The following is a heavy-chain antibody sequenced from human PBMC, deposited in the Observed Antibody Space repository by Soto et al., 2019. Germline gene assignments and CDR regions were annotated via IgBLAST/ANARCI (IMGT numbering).Heavy chain of an antibody. D-gene: IGHD3-22*01. CDR2: INVGNGNT. V-gene: IGHV1-3*01. Sequence: ASVKVSCKASGYTFTTYALHWVRQAPGQRLEWMGWINVGNGNTKYSQKFQGRVTITRDTSASTAHMELSSLRSEDTAVYYCADGISGSLDYWGQGTLVTVSS. CDR3: ADGISGSLDY. J-gene: IGHJ4*02. CDR1: GYTFTTYA.